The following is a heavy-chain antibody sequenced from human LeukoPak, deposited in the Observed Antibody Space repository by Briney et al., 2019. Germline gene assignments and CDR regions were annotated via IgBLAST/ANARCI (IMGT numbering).Heavy chain of an antibody. J-gene: IGHJ6*02. Sequence: ASVKVSCKVSGYTLTELSMHWVRQAPGKGLEWMGGFDPGDGETIYAQTFQGRVTMTGDTSTDTAYMELSSLRSEDTAVYYCATVGVVVVPAAIRRYYGMDVWGQGTTVTVSS. D-gene: IGHD2-2*01. V-gene: IGHV1-24*01. CDR3: ATVGVVVVPAAIRRYYGMDV. CDR2: FDPGDGET. CDR1: GYTLTELS.